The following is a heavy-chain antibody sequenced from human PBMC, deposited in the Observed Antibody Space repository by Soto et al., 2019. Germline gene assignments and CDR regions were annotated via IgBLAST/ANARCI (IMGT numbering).Heavy chain of an antibody. CDR1: GGFISSDQYY. CDR2: IFYSGST. CDR3: ARAVGFTPGRGYRLFAP. J-gene: IGHJ5*02. V-gene: IGHV4-31*03. Sequence: QLQLQESGPGLVKPSQTLSLTCTVSGGFISSDQYYWSWIRHLPGKGLEWIGHIFYSGSTSHNPSLNCRVTISVHTSKTQFSLKMISATGADTAMYYCARAVGFTPGRGYRLFAPWGQGTPVTVSS. D-gene: IGHD3-10*01.